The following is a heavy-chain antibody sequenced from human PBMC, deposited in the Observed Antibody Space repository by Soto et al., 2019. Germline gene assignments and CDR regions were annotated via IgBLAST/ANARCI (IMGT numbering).Heavy chain of an antibody. D-gene: IGHD2-8*01. J-gene: IGHJ4*02. V-gene: IGHV3-15*07. CDR2: IRSKTDGETT. Sequence: GGSLRLSCAVSGFTFSNAWMNWVRQAPGKGLEWVGRIRSKTDGETTDYAAPVKDRFTISRDDSKNTLYLQMNSLKTEDTAVYYCTTVGGYCTNGVCYKYNIDYWGQGTLVTVSS. CDR1: GFTFSNAW. CDR3: TTVGGYCTNGVCYKYNIDY.